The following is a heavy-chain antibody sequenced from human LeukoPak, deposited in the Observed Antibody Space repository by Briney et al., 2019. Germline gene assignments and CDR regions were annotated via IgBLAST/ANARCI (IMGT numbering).Heavy chain of an antibody. CDR1: GFTFSGSA. CDR3: TRPHYDSSGYYYAFDY. J-gene: IGHJ4*02. V-gene: IGHV3-73*01. D-gene: IGHD3-22*01. Sequence: GGSLRLSCAASGFTFSGSAMHWVRQASGKGLEWVGRIRSKANSYATAYAASVKGRFTISRDDSKNTAYLQMNSLKTEDTAVYYCTRPHYDSSGYYYAFDYWGQGTLSPSPQ. CDR2: IRSKANSYAT.